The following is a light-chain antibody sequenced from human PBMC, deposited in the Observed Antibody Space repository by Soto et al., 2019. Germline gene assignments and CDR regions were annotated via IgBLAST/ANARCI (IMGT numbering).Light chain of an antibody. Sequence: DIQLTQSPSSLSASVGDRVTITCRASQGISNSLAWYQQKPGKVPKLLIYGASTLQSGVPSRFSGSMSGTDFTLTISSLQPEDVATYYCQKYDSAPTFGPGTTVEIK. CDR3: QKYDSAPT. CDR1: QGISNS. J-gene: IGKJ1*01. CDR2: GAS. V-gene: IGKV1-27*01.